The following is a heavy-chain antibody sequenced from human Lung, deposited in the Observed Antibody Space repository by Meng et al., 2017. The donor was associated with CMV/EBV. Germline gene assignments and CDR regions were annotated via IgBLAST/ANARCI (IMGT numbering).Heavy chain of an antibody. Sequence: ASVKVSCKASEYTFTAFDIHWVRQAPGQGLEWVAWINPNSGATNYAPKFQGRVTVTRDTSITTAYLELSGLKSDDTAVYFCVRDQWVQSRGGPHYWGQGTLVTVSS. D-gene: IGHD2-15*01. CDR3: VRDQWVQSRGGPHY. CDR1: EYTFTAFD. CDR2: INPNSGAT. V-gene: IGHV1-2*02. J-gene: IGHJ4*02.